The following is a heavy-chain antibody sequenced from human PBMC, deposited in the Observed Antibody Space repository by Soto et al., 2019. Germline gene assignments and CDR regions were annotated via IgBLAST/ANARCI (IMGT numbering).Heavy chain of an antibody. Sequence: SETLSLPCSVSGGFVSSSSYSWGWIRQSPGKGLEWIGTMYSSENTYYNSSLKSRVTISVDRSKNQFSLKLSSVTAADTAVYYCARVPTPWGQGTLVTVSS. J-gene: IGHJ5*02. CDR1: GGFVSSSSYS. V-gene: IGHV4-39*07. CDR2: MYSSENT. CDR3: ARVPTP. D-gene: IGHD2-2*01.